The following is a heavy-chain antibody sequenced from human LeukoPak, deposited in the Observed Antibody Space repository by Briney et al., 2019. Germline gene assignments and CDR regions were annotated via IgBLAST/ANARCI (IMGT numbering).Heavy chain of an antibody. V-gene: IGHV3-23*01. Sequence: GGAPRPSRVVPGITLSNHVISLGRQAPRKGPGGGAGIRGSGGGTKCADSGKGRFTISRHNRKNTLYQQMNSMRADHTARYFCAKRAVVIRVILVGFHKVAYYFDSWGQGALVTVSS. CDR2: IRGSGGGT. D-gene: IGHD3-22*01. CDR1: GITLSNHV. J-gene: IGHJ5*01. CDR3: AKRAVVIRVILVGFHKVAYYFDS.